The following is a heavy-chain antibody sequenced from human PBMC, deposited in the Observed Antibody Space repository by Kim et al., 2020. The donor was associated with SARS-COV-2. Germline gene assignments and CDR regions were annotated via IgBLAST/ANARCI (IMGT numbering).Heavy chain of an antibody. CDR3: ASYDSSGYFAYYFDY. D-gene: IGHD3-22*01. V-gene: IGHV3-7*03. J-gene: IGHJ4*02. Sequence: GGSLRLSCAASGFTFSSYWMSWVRQAPGKGLEWVANIKQDGSEKYYVDSVKGRFTISRDNAKNSLYLQMNSLRAEDTAVYYCASYDSSGYFAYYFDYWGQGTLVTDSS. CDR1: GFTFSSYW. CDR2: IKQDGSEK.